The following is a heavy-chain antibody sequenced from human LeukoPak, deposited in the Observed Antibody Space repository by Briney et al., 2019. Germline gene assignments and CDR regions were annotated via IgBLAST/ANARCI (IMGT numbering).Heavy chain of an antibody. CDR3: ARVPTGDYSNYVSDY. Sequence: ASVKVSCKASGGTFSSYDINWVRQATGQGLEWMGWMNPNSGNTGYAQKFQGRVTMTRNTSISTAFMELSSLRSEDTAVHYCARVPTGDYSNYVSDYWGQGTLVTVSS. V-gene: IGHV1-8*02. CDR2: MNPNSGNT. D-gene: IGHD4-11*01. J-gene: IGHJ4*02. CDR1: GGTFSSYD.